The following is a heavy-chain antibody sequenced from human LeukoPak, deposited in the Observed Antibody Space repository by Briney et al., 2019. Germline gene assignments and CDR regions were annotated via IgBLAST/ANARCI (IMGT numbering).Heavy chain of an antibody. Sequence: GRSLRLSCAASGFTFDDYAMHWVRQAPGKGLEWVSGISWNSGSIGYADSVKGRFTISRDNAKNSLYLQMNSLRAEDTALYYCAKDRLGSGWYYFDYRGQGTLVTVSS. V-gene: IGHV3-9*01. J-gene: IGHJ4*02. CDR3: AKDRLGSGWYYFDY. CDR1: GFTFDDYA. D-gene: IGHD6-19*01. CDR2: ISWNSGSI.